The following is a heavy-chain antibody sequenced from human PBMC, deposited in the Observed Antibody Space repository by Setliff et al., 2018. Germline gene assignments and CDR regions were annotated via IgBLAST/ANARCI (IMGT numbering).Heavy chain of an antibody. CDR2: IFYNGASP. CDR3: AKDYRRDGYWDIDY. Sequence: PGGSLRLSCAASGFTFSNYGMTWVRQAPGKGLEWISSIFYNGASPSYADSVKGRFTISRDNSRNTLYLQMNNLKVEDTAIYYCAKDYRRDGYWDIDYWGQGTLVTVSS. CDR1: GFTFSNYG. J-gene: IGHJ4*02. V-gene: IGHV3-23*01. D-gene: IGHD3-16*02.